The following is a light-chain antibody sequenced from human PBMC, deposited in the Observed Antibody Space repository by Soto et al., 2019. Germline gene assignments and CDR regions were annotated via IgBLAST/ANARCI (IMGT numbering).Light chain of an antibody. V-gene: IGKV4-1*01. J-gene: IGKJ2*01. CDR2: WAS. Sequence: DIVMTQSPDSLAVSLGERATINCKSSQSVLSSSNNKNYLAWYQQKPGQPPKLLIYWASTRESGVPDRFSGSGSGTDYPRTISSLQAEDVAGYYCQQCYPPYTFGQGTKLEIK. CDR3: QQCYPPYT. CDR1: QSVLSSSNNKNY.